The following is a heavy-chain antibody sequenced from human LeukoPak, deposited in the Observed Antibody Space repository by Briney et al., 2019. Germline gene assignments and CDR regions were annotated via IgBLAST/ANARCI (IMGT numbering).Heavy chain of an antibody. Sequence: GGSLRLSCAASGFTFSDYYISWIRQAPGKGLEWVSYISSSSSDTNYADSLKGRFTISRDNAKNSLYLQMNSLRAEDTAVYYCVRAGYSAYDSLFDYWGQGTLVTVSS. J-gene: IGHJ4*02. V-gene: IGHV3-11*06. CDR1: GFTFSDYY. CDR3: VRAGYSAYDSLFDY. D-gene: IGHD5-12*01. CDR2: ISSSSSDT.